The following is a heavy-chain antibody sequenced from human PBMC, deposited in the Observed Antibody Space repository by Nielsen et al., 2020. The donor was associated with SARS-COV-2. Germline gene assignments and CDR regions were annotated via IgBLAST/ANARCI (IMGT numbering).Heavy chain of an antibody. J-gene: IGHJ5*02. CDR1: GFTFSSYA. Sequence: ETLSLTCAASGFTFSSYAMSWVRQAPGKGLEWVSAISGSGGSTYYADSVKGRFTISRDNSKNTLYLQMNSLRAEDTAVYYCAKDRDGDYVRWFDPWGQGTLVTVSS. V-gene: IGHV3-23*01. D-gene: IGHD4-17*01. CDR2: ISGSGGST. CDR3: AKDRDGDYVRWFDP.